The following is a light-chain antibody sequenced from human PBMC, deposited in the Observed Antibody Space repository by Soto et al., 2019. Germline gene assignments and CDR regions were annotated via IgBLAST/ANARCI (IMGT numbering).Light chain of an antibody. CDR2: AAS. CDR1: QDIRND. J-gene: IGKJ1*01. Sequence: AIQMNHSPTSLSASVGDRVTITCRASQDIRNDLGWYQQKPGKAPQLLIYAASTLQSGVPSRFSRSGSGTDFTLTISSLQPEDFATYYCLQDYNYPRTFGQGTKVEIK. CDR3: LQDYNYPRT. V-gene: IGKV1-6*01.